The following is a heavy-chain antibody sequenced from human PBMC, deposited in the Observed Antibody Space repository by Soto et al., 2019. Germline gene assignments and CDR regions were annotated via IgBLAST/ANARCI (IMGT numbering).Heavy chain of an antibody. D-gene: IGHD3-22*01. V-gene: IGHV3-23*01. CDR2: ISGSGGST. J-gene: IGHJ4*02. CDR1: GFTFSSYA. CDR3: AKESYYDSSGYPQGDY. Sequence: LRLSCAASGFTFSSYAMSWVRQAPGKGLEWVSAISGSGGSTYYADSVKGRFTISRDNSKNTLYLQMNSLRAEDTAVYYCAKESYYDSSGYPQGDYWGQGTLVTVSS.